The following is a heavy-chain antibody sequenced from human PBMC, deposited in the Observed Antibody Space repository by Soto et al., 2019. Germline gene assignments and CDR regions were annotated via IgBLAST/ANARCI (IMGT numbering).Heavy chain of an antibody. V-gene: IGHV3-30-3*01. Sequence: PGGSLRLSCAASGFTFSSYAMHWVRQAPGKGLEWVAVISYDGSNKYYADSVKGRFTISRDNSKNTLYLQMNSLRAEDTAVYYCARDGTYPGIAVAGRAYYFDYWGQGTLVTVSS. CDR3: ARDGTYPGIAVAGRAYYFDY. CDR2: ISYDGSNK. CDR1: GFTFSSYA. D-gene: IGHD6-19*01. J-gene: IGHJ4*02.